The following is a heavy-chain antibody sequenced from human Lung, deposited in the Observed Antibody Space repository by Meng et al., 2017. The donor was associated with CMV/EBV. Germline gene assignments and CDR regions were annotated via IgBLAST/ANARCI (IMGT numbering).Heavy chain of an antibody. CDR3: ARVEGPAGAMLKYFYYYGMEV. D-gene: IGHD6-13*01. Sequence: SVXVSXXASGYSFTRYDINWVPQAPGQGLEWMGWMNPNNGDTGYAQKFQGRVTMTRDTSISTVYMELNSLRSEDTAVYYCARVEGPAGAMLKYFYYYGMEVWGQGNXVT. V-gene: IGHV1-8*01. CDR2: MNPNNGDT. J-gene: IGHJ6*01. CDR1: GYSFTRYD.